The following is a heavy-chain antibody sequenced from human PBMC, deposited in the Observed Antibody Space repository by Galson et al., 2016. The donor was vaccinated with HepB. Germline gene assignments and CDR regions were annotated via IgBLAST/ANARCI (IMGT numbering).Heavy chain of an antibody. V-gene: IGHV3-21*04. CDR3: ARDRAVTPRLGCPLY. D-gene: IGHD2-21*02. CDR2: ISSSSNYI. J-gene: IGHJ4*02. CDR1: GFIFSSYS. Sequence: SLRLSCAASGFIFSSYSMNWVRQAPGKGLEWISSISSSSNYIDYADSVRGRFTISRDNAKNLLYLHMNSLRPEDTAIYYCARDRAVTPRLGCPLYWGQGILVTVSS.